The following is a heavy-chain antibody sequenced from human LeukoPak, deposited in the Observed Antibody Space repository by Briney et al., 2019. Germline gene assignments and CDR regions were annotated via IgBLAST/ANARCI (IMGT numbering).Heavy chain of an antibody. CDR3: ASRPGVSAGPLDY. CDR1: GYTFTDYY. V-gene: IGHV1-2*02. CDR2: INPNNGGT. J-gene: IGHJ4*02. D-gene: IGHD6-13*01. Sequence: ASVKVACKASGYTFTDYYMDWVRHAPGQGLEWMGWINPNNGGTNYAQKFQGRVTMTRDTSISTAYMEVSRLTSDDTAVYYCASRPGVSAGPLDYWGQGTLVTVSS.